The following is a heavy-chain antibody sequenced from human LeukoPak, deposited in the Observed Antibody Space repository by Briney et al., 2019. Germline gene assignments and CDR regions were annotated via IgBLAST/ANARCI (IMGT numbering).Heavy chain of an antibody. J-gene: IGHJ4*02. Sequence: ASVKVSCKASGYTFTGYGISWVRQAPGQGLEWMGWISAYNGNTNYAQKLQGRVTMTTDTSTSTAYMELRSLRSDDTAVYYCARGVHYYDSSGYLFGYFDYWGQGTLVTVSS. CDR3: ARGVHYYDSSGYLFGYFDY. D-gene: IGHD3-22*01. CDR2: ISAYNGNT. V-gene: IGHV1-18*01. CDR1: GYTFTGYG.